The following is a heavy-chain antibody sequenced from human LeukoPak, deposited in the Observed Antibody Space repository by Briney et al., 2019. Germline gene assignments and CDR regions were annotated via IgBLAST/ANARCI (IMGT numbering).Heavy chain of an antibody. CDR2: ISYDGSNK. J-gene: IGHJ4*02. Sequence: GGSLRLSCAASGFTFSRYGMHWVRQAPGKGLEWVAVISYDGSNKYCADSVKGRFTISRDNSKNTLYLQMNSLRAEDTAVYYCAKQSGADRGHLDFWGQGTLVTVSS. CDR1: GFTFSRYG. V-gene: IGHV3-30*18. CDR3: AKQSGADRGHLDF. D-gene: IGHD4/OR15-4a*01.